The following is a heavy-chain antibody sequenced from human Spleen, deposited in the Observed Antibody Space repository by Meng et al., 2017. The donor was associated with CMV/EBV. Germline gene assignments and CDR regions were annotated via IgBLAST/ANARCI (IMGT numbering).Heavy chain of an antibody. CDR3: ARRGRYCSNTRCSDFDY. CDR1: GGSISSSSYY. J-gene: IGHJ4*02. D-gene: IGHD2-2*01. V-gene: IGHV4-39*07. Sequence: SETLSLTCTVSGGSISSSSYYWGWIRQPPGKGLEWIGSIYYSGSTYYNPSLKSRVTISVDTSKNQFSLKLSSVTAADTAVYYCARRGRYCSNTRCSDFDYWGQGALVTVSS. CDR2: IYYSGST.